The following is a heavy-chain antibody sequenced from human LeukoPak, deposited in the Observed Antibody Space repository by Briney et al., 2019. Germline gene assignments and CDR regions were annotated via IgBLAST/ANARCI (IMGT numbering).Heavy chain of an antibody. CDR2: IIPIFGTA. D-gene: IGHD1-1*01. CDR1: GYTFTGYY. V-gene: IGHV1-69*13. Sequence: SVKVSCKASGYTFTGYYMHWVRQAPGQGLEWMGGIIPIFGTANYAQKFQGRVTITADESTSTAYMELSSLRSEDTAVYYCARTTGSWGQGTLVTVSS. CDR3: ARTTGS. J-gene: IGHJ5*02.